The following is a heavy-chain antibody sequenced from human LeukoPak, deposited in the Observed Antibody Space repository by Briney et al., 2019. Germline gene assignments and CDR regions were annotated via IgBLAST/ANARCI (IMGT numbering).Heavy chain of an antibody. CDR3: AREAWAGTLSGWFDP. Sequence: PSETLSLTCSVSGGSILRGGYYWSWIRQLPGKGLEWIGYILSSGTTSYNPSLRSRVTVSFDTTKNQLLLNLTSVTAADTAVYYCAREAWAGTLSGWFDPWGQGTLVTVSS. CDR2: ILSSGTT. J-gene: IGHJ5*02. V-gene: IGHV4-31*03. CDR1: GGSILRGGYY. D-gene: IGHD1-7*01.